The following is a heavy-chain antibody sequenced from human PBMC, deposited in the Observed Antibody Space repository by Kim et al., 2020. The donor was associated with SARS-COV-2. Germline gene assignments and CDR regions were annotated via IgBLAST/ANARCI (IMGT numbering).Heavy chain of an antibody. Sequence: GGSLRLSCAASGFTFSSYAMHWVRQAPGKGLEWVAVISYDGSNKYYADSVKGRFTISRDNSKNTLYLQMNSLRAEDTAVYYCARDTIRCSGGSCFPQSYGMDVWGQGTTVTVSS. CDR3: ARDTIRCSGGSCFPQSYGMDV. D-gene: IGHD2-15*01. V-gene: IGHV3-30-3*01. CDR2: ISYDGSNK. J-gene: IGHJ6*02. CDR1: GFTFSSYA.